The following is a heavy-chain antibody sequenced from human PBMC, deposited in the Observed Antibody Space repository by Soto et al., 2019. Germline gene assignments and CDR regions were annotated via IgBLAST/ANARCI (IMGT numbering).Heavy chain of an antibody. D-gene: IGHD4-17*01. Sequence: TGGSLILSCAASGLTFSASYMSWVRQAPGKGLEWVAIINGDGSQQTYVDSVKGRFTISRDNAKNSLFLQMSSLRVEDTAVYYCARDPAHGAMDYWGQGTLVTVSS. CDR1: GLTFSASY. J-gene: IGHJ4*02. CDR3: ARDPAHGAMDY. V-gene: IGHV3-7*01. CDR2: INGDGSQQ.